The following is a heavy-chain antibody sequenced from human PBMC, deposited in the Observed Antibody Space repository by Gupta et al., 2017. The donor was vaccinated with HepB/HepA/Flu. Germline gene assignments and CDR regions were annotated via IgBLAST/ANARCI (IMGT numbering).Heavy chain of an antibody. Sequence: QVQLVQSGSEVKKPGSSVKVACQISGGTLSNNAINWVRQAPGQGLEWMGGIIPIFGTTDNAQKFQDRVTITADKSTSTVYMEVRRLRSDDTAVYYCASPKTGGSCFDYWGHGTLVIVSS. D-gene: IGHD2-8*02. CDR2: IIPIFGTT. CDR1: GGTLSNNA. CDR3: ASPKTGGSCFDY. V-gene: IGHV1-69*06. J-gene: IGHJ4*01.